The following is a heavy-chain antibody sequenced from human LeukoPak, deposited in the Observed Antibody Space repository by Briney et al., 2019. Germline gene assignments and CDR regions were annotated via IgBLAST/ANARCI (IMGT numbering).Heavy chain of an antibody. J-gene: IGHJ3*02. CDR1: GGSISTYY. D-gene: IGHD2-15*01. CDR3: ARRVVVVTANDKSDAFDM. V-gene: IGHV4-59*01. CDR2: IYYTGST. Sequence: SETLSLTCTVSGGSISTYYWNWIRQPPGEGLDWIGYIYYTGSTKSNPSLKSRVTISLDTSKNQFSLNLSSVTAADTAVYYCARRVVVVTANDKSDAFDMWGQGTVVTVFS.